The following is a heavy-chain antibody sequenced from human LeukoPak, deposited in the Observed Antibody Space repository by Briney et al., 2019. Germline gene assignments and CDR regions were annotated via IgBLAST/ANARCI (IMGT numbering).Heavy chain of an antibody. CDR2: IYSGGST. V-gene: IGHV3-66*01. CDR3: ARDGYDSSGYFDY. D-gene: IGHD3-22*01. CDR1: GFTVSSNY. J-gene: IGHJ4*02. Sequence: GGSLRLSCAASGFTVSSNYMSWVRRAPGKGLEWVSVIYSGGSTYYADSVKGRFTISRDNSKNTLYLQMNSLRAEDTAVYYCARDGYDSSGYFDYWGQGTLVTVSS.